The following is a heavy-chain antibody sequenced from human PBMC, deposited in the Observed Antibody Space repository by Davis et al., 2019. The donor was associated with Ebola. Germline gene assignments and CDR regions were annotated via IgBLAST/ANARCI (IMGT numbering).Heavy chain of an antibody. D-gene: IGHD6-19*01. CDR3: TSTVAGTDLDY. J-gene: IGHJ4*02. Sequence: GESLKISCAASGFTFSGSAMHWVRQASGKGLEWVGRIRSKANSYATAYAESVKGRFTISRDDSKNTAYLQMNSLKTEDTAVYYCTSTVAGTDLDYWGQGTLVTVSS. V-gene: IGHV3-73*01. CDR1: GFTFSGSA. CDR2: IRSKANSYAT.